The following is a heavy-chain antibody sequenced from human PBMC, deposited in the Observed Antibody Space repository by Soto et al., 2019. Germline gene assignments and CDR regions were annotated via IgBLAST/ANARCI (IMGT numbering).Heavy chain of an antibody. Sequence: QVQLVESGGGVVQPGRSLRLSCAASGFTFSSYGMHWVRQAPGKGLEWGAVIWYDGSNKYYADSVKGRFTISRDNSKTTLYLQMNSLRAEDTAVYYCARDLLAAAGRDYYYYGMDVWGQGTTVTVSS. CDR1: GFTFSSYG. J-gene: IGHJ6*02. CDR2: IWYDGSNK. CDR3: ARDLLAAAGRDYYYYGMDV. V-gene: IGHV3-33*01. D-gene: IGHD6-13*01.